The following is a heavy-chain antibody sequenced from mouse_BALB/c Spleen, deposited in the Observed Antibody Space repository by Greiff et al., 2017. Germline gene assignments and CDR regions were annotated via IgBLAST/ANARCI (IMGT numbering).Heavy chain of an antibody. CDR2: ISYSGST. CDR1: GYSITSDYA. J-gene: IGHJ2*01. Sequence: VQLKESGPGLVKPSQSLSLTCTVTGYSITSDYAWNWIRQFPGNKLEWMGYISYSGSTSYNPSLKSRISITRDTSKNQFFLQLNSVTTEDTATYYCARYYSNFDYWGQGTTLTVSS. V-gene: IGHV3-2*02. CDR3: ARYYSNFDY. D-gene: IGHD1-1*01.